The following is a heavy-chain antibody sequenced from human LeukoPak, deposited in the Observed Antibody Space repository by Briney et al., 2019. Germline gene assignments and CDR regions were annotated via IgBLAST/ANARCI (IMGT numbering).Heavy chain of an antibody. Sequence: SETLSLTCMVFGTSISSSNSYRWSWVRQPAGKGLEWNGRIFASGTTDYNPSLKSRVTMSVDTPNNQFSLRLTSVTAADTAVYYCTRGTVETTAGFEWGRGTLVTVSS. CDR2: IFASGTT. D-gene: IGHD1-26*01. V-gene: IGHV4-4*07. J-gene: IGHJ4*02. CDR1: GTSISSSNSYR. CDR3: TRGTVETTAGFE.